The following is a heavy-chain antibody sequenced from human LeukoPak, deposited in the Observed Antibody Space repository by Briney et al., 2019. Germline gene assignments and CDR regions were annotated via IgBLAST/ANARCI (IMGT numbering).Heavy chain of an antibody. CDR3: ARELPKGFWSGPGFDY. D-gene: IGHD3-3*01. CDR2: IKQDGSEK. J-gene: IGHJ4*02. V-gene: IGHV3-7*01. CDR1: GFTFSSYG. Sequence: GGSPRLSCAASGFTFSSYGMHWVRQAPGKGLEWVANIKQDGSEKYYVDSVKGRFTISRDNAKNSLYLQMNSLRAEDTAVYYCARELPKGFWSGPGFDYWGQGTLVTVSS.